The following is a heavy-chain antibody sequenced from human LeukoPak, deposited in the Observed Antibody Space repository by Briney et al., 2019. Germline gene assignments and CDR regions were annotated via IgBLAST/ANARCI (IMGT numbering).Heavy chain of an antibody. CDR3: ARGTGPGYYHY. Sequence: GGSLRLSCAASGLTFSSYWMHWVRQAPGKWLVWVSGIRSDGSTTSYADSVKGRFTISRDNAKNTLYLQMNSLRAEDTAVYYCARGTGPGYYHYWGQGTLVTVSS. CDR2: IRSDGSTT. V-gene: IGHV3-74*01. J-gene: IGHJ4*02. CDR1: GLTFSSYW.